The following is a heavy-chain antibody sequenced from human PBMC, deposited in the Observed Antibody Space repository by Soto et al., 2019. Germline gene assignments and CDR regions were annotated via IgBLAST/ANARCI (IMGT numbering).Heavy chain of an antibody. V-gene: IGHV1-46*03. Sequence: ASLKVSCKAAVYTFTSYYMHCVRQSPYQVLEWMGIINPSGGSTSYAQKFQGRVTMTRDTSTSTVYMELSSLRSEDTAVYYCARSNTTVTTYYYYYVEVWGKGTTVTVSS. J-gene: IGHJ6*03. CDR1: VYTFTSYY. CDR2: INPSGGST. D-gene: IGHD4-17*01. CDR3: ARSNTTVTTYYYYYVEV.